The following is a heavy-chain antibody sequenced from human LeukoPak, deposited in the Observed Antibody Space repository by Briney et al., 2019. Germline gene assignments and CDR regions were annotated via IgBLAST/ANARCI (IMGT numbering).Heavy chain of an antibody. D-gene: IGHD2/OR15-2a*01. Sequence: GGSLRLSCAASGFTFSDYAMHWVRQAPGKGLEWVSTVTTDTGPTYYTDSVKGRFTVSRDSSKNTLYLQMNSLRAEDTAVYFCARRMTATSKCFDYWGQGTLVTVSS. J-gene: IGHJ4*02. CDR1: GFTFSDYA. V-gene: IGHV3-23*01. CDR2: VTTDTGPT. CDR3: ARRMTATSKCFDY.